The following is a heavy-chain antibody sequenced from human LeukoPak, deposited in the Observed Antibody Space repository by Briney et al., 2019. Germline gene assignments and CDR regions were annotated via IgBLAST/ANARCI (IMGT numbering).Heavy chain of an antibody. V-gene: IGHV3-23*01. Sequence: GGSLRLSCAASGFTFSSYAMSWVRRAPGKGLEWVSAISGSGGSTYYADSVKGRFTISRDNSKNTLYLQMNSLRAEDTAVYYCAKTPGCSGGSCPPFYFDYWGQGTLVTVSS. CDR3: AKTPGCSGGSCPPFYFDY. D-gene: IGHD2-15*01. CDR1: GFTFSSYA. CDR2: ISGSGGST. J-gene: IGHJ4*02.